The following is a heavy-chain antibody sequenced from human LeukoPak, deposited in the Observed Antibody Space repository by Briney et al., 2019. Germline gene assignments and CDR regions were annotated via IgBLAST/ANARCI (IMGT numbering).Heavy chain of an antibody. J-gene: IGHJ4*02. CDR3: AKGEASDYGAYYFDY. D-gene: IGHD4-17*01. V-gene: IGHV3-23*01. CDR1: GFTFSSYA. Sequence: PGVSLRLSCAASGFTFSSYAMSWVRQAPGKGLEWVSAISGSGGSTYYADSVKGRFTISRDNSKNTLYLQMNSLRAEDTAVYYCAKGEASDYGAYYFDYWGQGTLVTVSS. CDR2: ISGSGGST.